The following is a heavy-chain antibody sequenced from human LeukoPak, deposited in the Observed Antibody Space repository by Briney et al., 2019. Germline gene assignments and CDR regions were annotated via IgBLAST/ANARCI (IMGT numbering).Heavy chain of an antibody. Sequence: AASVKVSCKASGYTFTSYGISWVRQAPGQGLEWMGWISAYNGNTNYAQKLQGRVTMTTDTSTSTAYMELRSLRSDDTAVYYCARVLHYDFWSGYHYYYYYMDVWGKGTTVTVSS. J-gene: IGHJ6*03. CDR2: ISAYNGNT. V-gene: IGHV1-18*01. CDR1: GYTFTSYG. CDR3: ARVLHYDFWSGYHYYYYYMDV. D-gene: IGHD3-3*01.